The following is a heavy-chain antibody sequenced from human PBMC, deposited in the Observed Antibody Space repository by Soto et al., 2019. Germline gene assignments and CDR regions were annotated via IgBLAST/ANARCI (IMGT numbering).Heavy chain of an antibody. CDR2: ISGSGIST. V-gene: IGHV3-23*01. CDR3: VKPPVITASYYYYDMDV. CDR1: GFTFSTYP. D-gene: IGHD4-4*01. Sequence: EAQLLESGGGLVQPGGSLRLSCAASGFTFSTYPMSWVRQAPGKGLEWVSGISGSGISTYYTDSVKGRFTISRDNSKNTVFLQMNSLRDEHTAVYYCVKPPVITASYYYYDMDVWGQGTTVTVSS. J-gene: IGHJ6*02.